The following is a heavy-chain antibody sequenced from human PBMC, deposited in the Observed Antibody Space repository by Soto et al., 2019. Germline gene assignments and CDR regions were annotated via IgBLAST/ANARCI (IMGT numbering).Heavy chain of an antibody. V-gene: IGHV4-59*01. J-gene: IGHJ4*02. CDR1: GFSIISYS. CDR3: ARGQVVAAQH. Sequence: SATLSLTCTVSGFSIISYSWSWIRQPPGKGLEWIGYIFYSGSTNYNPPLKSRVIMSVDTSKNQFSLKLSSVTAADTAVYYCARGQVVAAQHWGQGTLVTVS. D-gene: IGHD2-15*01. CDR2: IFYSGST.